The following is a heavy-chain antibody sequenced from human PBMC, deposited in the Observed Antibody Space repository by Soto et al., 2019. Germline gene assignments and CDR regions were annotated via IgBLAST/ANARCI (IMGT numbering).Heavy chain of an antibody. CDR3: ATTTAVNCTNGVCLLDY. Sequence: GGSLRLSCAASGFTFSSYGMHWVRQAPGKGLEWVVVISYDGSNKYYADSVKGRFTISRDNSKNTLYLQMNSLRAEDTAVYYCATTTAVNCTNGVCLLDYWGQGTLVTVSS. J-gene: IGHJ4*02. V-gene: IGHV3-30*03. CDR1: GFTFSSYG. CDR2: ISYDGSNK. D-gene: IGHD2-8*01.